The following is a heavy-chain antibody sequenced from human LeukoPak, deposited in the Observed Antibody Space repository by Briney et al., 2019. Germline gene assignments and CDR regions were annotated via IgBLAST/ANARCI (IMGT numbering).Heavy chain of an antibody. Sequence: GGSLRLSCAASGFTLSSYSMNWVRQAPGKGLEWVSSISSSSSYIYYADSVKGRFTISRDNAKNSLYLQMNSLRAEDTAVYYCARDRVWEQAYYFDYWGQGTLVTVSS. D-gene: IGHD1-26*01. V-gene: IGHV3-21*01. CDR2: ISSSSSYI. CDR3: ARDRVWEQAYYFDY. J-gene: IGHJ4*02. CDR1: GFTLSSYS.